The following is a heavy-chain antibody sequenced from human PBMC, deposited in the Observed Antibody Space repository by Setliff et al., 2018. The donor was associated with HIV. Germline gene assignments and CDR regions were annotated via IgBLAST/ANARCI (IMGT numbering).Heavy chain of an antibody. CDR1: GYTFTTYG. CDR3: ARGQLDRHLRSDVPFDI. V-gene: IGHV1-18*01. D-gene: IGHD1-1*01. CDR2: ISSSSDNT. Sequence: ASVKVSCKASGYTFTTYGFNWVRQAPGQGLEWMGWISSSSDNTNYAQKFQGRVTLTTDTSTNTVYMELKRLRSEDTAVYFCARGQLDRHLRSDVPFDIWGQGTMVTVSS. J-gene: IGHJ3*02.